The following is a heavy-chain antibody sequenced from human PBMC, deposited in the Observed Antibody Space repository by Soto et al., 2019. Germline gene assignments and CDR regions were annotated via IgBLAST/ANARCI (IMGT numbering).Heavy chain of an antibody. CDR2: MTYDGATE. V-gene: IGHV3-30*14. D-gene: IGHD3-3*02. CDR1: GFTFSDYV. Sequence: QVRLVESGGGVVQPGTSLRLSCAASGFTFSDYVIHWVRQAAGKGLEWVASMTYDGATEYYADSVKGRFTMSRDNSKRALSLQMNSVSPDDTAVYYCARVRLSIAVNDALDVWGQGITVTVSS. J-gene: IGHJ3*01. CDR3: ARVRLSIAVNDALDV.